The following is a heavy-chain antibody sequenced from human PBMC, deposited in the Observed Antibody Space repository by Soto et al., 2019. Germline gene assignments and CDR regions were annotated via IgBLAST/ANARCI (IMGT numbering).Heavy chain of an antibody. CDR1: GFTFSSYT. CDR2: IIDSGYNT. CDR3: VSQLYCSGNSCAARNYDY. J-gene: IGHJ4*02. V-gene: IGHV3-23*01. Sequence: PGGSLRLSCAASGFTFSSYTMSWVRQAPGEGLEWVSAIIDSGYNTYYADSVKGRFTISRDNSKNTLYLQMNSLRAEDTAVYYCVSQLYCSGNSCAARNYDYWGPGTLVTVSS. D-gene: IGHD2-15*01.